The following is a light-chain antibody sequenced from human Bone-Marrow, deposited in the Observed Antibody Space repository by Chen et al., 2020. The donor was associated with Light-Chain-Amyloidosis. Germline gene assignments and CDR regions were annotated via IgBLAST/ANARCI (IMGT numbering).Light chain of an antibody. CDR2: GAS. Sequence: EIVLTQSPATLPVTPGERATLPCRASQSVSSSLAWYQQKPGQAPRLLIYGASTRATGIPARFSGSGSGTEFTLTISSLQSEDFAVYYCQQYNNWPPYTFGQGTKLEIK. CDR3: QQYNNWPPYT. J-gene: IGKJ2*01. V-gene: IGKV3-15*01. CDR1: QSVSSS.